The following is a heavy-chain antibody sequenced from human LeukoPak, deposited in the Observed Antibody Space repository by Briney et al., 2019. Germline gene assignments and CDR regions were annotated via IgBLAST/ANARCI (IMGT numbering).Heavy chain of an antibody. J-gene: IGHJ5*02. CDR2: IYHSGST. CDR3: ARYSRAATNWFDP. CDR1: GGSISSSNW. Sequence: SETLSLTCAVSGGSISSSNWWSWVRQPPGKGLEWIGEIYHSGSTNYNPSLKSRVTISVDKSKNQFSLKLSSVTAADTAVYYCARYSRAATNWFDPWGQGTLVTVSS. V-gene: IGHV4-4*02. D-gene: IGHD2-21*01.